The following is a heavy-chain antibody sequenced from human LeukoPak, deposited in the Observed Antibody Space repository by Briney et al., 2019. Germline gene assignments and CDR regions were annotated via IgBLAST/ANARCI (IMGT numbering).Heavy chain of an antibody. Sequence: AGGSLTLSCVASGFTLSSYAVSWVRQAPGKGLQWVSSLGISGDYAWYAGSVKGRFTISRDSSKNTLYLQMNRLGAEDTAVYYCARGGGGNSDFLTTYTGASLSFDYWGQGALVTVSS. D-gene: IGHD3-9*01. J-gene: IGHJ4*02. V-gene: IGHV3-23*01. CDR2: LGISGDYA. CDR1: GFTLSSYA. CDR3: ARGGGGNSDFLTTYTGASLSFDY.